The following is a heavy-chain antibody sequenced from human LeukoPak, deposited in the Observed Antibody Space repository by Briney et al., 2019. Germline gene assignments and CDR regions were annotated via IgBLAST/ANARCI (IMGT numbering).Heavy chain of an antibody. CDR3: ARAPPDGCSGGSCYRALGFDP. Sequence: SETLSLTCTVSGGSISSYYWSWIRQPPGKGLEWIGYIYYSGSTTYNPSLKSRVTISVDTSKHQFSLKLSSVTAADTAVYYCARAPPDGCSGGSCYRALGFDPWGQGTLVTVSS. J-gene: IGHJ5*02. CDR1: GGSISSYY. V-gene: IGHV4-59*01. D-gene: IGHD2-15*01. CDR2: IYYSGST.